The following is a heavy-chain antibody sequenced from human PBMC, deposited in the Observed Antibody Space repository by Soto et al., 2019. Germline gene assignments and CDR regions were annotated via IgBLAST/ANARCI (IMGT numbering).Heavy chain of an antibody. J-gene: IGHJ4*02. D-gene: IGHD5-12*01. Sequence: SVKVSCKASGGTFSSYTISWVRQAPGQGLEWMGRIIPILGIANYAQKFQGRVTITADKSTSTAYMELSSLRSEDTAVYYCARERRSGGYVSRGHFDYWGQGTLVTVSS. V-gene: IGHV1-69*04. CDR2: IIPILGIA. CDR3: ARERRSGGYVSRGHFDY. CDR1: GGTFSSYT.